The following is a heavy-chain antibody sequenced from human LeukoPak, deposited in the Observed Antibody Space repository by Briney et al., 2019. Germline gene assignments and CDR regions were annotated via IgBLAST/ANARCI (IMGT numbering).Heavy chain of an antibody. V-gene: IGHV3-23*01. CDR2: ISGSGGST. J-gene: IGHJ6*02. Sequence: GGSLRLSCEASGFTFSSYAMSWVRQAPGKGLEWVSAISGSGGSTYYADSVKGRFTISRDNSKNTLYLQMNSLRAEDTAVYYCAKDARYCSGGSCYSACMDVWGQGTTVTVSS. D-gene: IGHD2-15*01. CDR1: GFTFSSYA. CDR3: AKDARYCSGGSCYSACMDV.